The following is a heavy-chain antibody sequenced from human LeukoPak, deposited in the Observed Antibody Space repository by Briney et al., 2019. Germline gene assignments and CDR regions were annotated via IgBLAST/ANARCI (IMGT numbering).Heavy chain of an antibody. J-gene: IGHJ3*02. CDR3: ASPKQWRNVFDI. CDR2: INPNSGDT. CDR1: GYTFTGYY. Sequence: ASVKVSCKASGYTFTGYYMHWVRQAPGQGLEWMGWINPNSGDTHYAQKFRSRVTMTRDTSISTAYMELTRLRSDDTAVYYCASPKQWRNVFDIWGQGTMVTVSS. D-gene: IGHD6-19*01. V-gene: IGHV1-2*02.